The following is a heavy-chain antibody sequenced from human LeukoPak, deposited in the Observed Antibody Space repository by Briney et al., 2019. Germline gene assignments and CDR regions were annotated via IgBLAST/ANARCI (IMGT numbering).Heavy chain of an antibody. CDR1: GFSVSSNY. J-gene: IGHJ6*02. CDR2: IYSGGST. CDR3: ARDQLSRGGDPPYGMDV. V-gene: IGHV3-66*01. Sequence: GGSLRLSCAASGFSVSSNYMSWVRQAPGKGLEWVSDIYSGGSTYYAHSVKGRFTISRDNSKNTLYLQMNSLRAEDTAVYYCARDQLSRGGDPPYGMDVWGQVPTVTVSS. D-gene: IGHD2-21*02.